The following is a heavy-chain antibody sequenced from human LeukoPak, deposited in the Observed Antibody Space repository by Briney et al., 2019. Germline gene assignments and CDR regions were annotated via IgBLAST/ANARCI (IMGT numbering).Heavy chain of an antibody. CDR2: IYYSGST. CDR1: GGSISIYY. Sequence: SETLSLTCTVCGGSISIYYWSWIRQPHGKGLAWIGYIYYSGSTNYNPSLKSRVTISVDTSKNQFSLKLSSVTAADTAVYYCARTRLLGYCSGGSCHRDYYFDYWGQGTLVTVSS. V-gene: IGHV4-59*08. D-gene: IGHD2-15*01. CDR3: ARTRLLGYCSGGSCHRDYYFDY. J-gene: IGHJ4*02.